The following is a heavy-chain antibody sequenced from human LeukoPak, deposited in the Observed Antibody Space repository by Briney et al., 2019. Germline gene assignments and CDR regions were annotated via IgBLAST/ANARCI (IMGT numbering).Heavy chain of an antibody. CDR2: IYYSGST. CDR1: GGSISSYY. Sequence: TASETLSLTCTVSGGSISSYYWSWIRQPPGKGLEWIGYIYYSGSTNYNPSLKSRVTISVDTSKNQFSLKLSPVTAADTAVYYCARELYSSGWDYFDYWGQGTLVTVSS. J-gene: IGHJ4*02. D-gene: IGHD6-19*01. CDR3: ARELYSSGWDYFDY. V-gene: IGHV4-59*01.